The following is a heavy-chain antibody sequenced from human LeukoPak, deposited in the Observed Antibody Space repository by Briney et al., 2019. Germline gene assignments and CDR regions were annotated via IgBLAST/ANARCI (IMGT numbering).Heavy chain of an antibody. CDR1: GYTFTSYG. J-gene: IGHJ3*02. D-gene: IGHD3-16*01. CDR2: ISAYNGNT. CDR3: ARDRGDDYVWGSYRQVADAFDI. Sequence: ASVKVSCKASGYTFTSYGISWVRQAPGQGLEWMGWISAYNGNTNYAQKLQGRVTMTTDTSTSTAYMELRSLRSDNTAVYYCARDRGDDYVWGSYRQVADAFDIWGQGTMVTVSS. V-gene: IGHV1-18*01.